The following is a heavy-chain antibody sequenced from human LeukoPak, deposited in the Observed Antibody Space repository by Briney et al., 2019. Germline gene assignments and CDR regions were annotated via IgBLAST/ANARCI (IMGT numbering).Heavy chain of an antibody. V-gene: IGHV3-48*03. J-gene: IGHJ6*03. D-gene: IGHD2-8*01. Sequence: GGSLRLSYAASGFTFSSYEMNWVRQAPGKGLEWVRYISSSGSTIYYADSVKGRFTISRDNAKNSLYLQMNSLRAEDTAVYYCARYATTLYYYYYMDVWGKGTTVTISS. CDR2: ISSSGSTI. CDR3: ARYATTLYYYYYMDV. CDR1: GFTFSSYE.